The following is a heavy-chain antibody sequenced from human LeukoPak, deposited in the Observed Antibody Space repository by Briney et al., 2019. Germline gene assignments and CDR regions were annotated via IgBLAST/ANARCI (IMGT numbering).Heavy chain of an antibody. Sequence: PSETLSLTCTVSSGSISTFYWTGIRQPPGKGLEGIGYVDYSGTTNYNPSLKSRVTLSLETYKNQFSLKLSSVTAADTAVYYCGRGSGDFDYWGLGTLVTVSS. CDR3: GRGSGDFDY. CDR1: SGSISTFY. V-gene: IGHV4-59*01. D-gene: IGHD3-3*01. J-gene: IGHJ4*02. CDR2: VDYSGTT.